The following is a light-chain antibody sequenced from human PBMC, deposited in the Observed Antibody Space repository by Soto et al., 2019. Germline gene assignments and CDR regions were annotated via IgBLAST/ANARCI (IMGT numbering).Light chain of an antibody. CDR1: QDISGW. J-gene: IGKJ1*01. CDR3: QQANSFPWT. V-gene: IGKV1D-12*01. CDR2: AAS. Sequence: DIQMTQSPSSVSASVGDRVTITCRASQDISGWLAWFQQKPGKAPNRLIYAASILQSGVPSRFSGSGSGTDFTLTITYLQPEDFATYYCQQANSFPWTFGQGTKVEL.